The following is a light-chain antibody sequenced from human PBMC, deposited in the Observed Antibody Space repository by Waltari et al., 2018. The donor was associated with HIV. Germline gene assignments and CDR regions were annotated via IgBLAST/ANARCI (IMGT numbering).Light chain of an antibody. J-gene: IGKJ5*01. V-gene: IGKV3-11*01. CDR3: QQRSNWPPIT. Sequence: EIVLTQSPATLSLSPGERATLYCGASQSVGSYLARDQQKPGQAPRLLIYDASNRATGIPARFSGGGSGTDFTLTISNLEPDDSAVYYCQQRSNWPPITFGQGTRLEIK. CDR2: DAS. CDR1: QSVGSY.